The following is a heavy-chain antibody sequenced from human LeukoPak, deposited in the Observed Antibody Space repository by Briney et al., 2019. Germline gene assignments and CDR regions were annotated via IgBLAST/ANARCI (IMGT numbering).Heavy chain of an antibody. Sequence: GGSLRLSCAASGFTFSSYGMHWVRQAPGKGLEWVAVISYDGSNKYYADSVKGRFTISRDNAKNSLYLQMNSLRAEDTAVYYCAREDYDYVWGSYRGGAFDIWGQGTMVTVSS. CDR1: GFTFSSYG. J-gene: IGHJ3*02. CDR3: AREDYDYVWGSYRGGAFDI. CDR2: ISYDGSNK. V-gene: IGHV3-30*03. D-gene: IGHD3-16*02.